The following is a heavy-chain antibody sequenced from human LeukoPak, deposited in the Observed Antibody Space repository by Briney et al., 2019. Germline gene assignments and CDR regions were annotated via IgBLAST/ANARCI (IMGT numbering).Heavy chain of an antibody. CDR3: ARRYCGGDCYFFDY. D-gene: IGHD2-21*02. V-gene: IGHV1-2*02. Sequence: ASVKVSCKASGYTFTGYYMHWVRQAPGQGLEWMGWINPNSGGTNYAQKFQGRLTMTRQTFNSTAYMELLSESSSHRAVTYCARRYCGGDCYFFDYWGQGTLVTVSS. CDR1: GYTFTGYY. J-gene: IGHJ4*02. CDR2: INPNSGGT.